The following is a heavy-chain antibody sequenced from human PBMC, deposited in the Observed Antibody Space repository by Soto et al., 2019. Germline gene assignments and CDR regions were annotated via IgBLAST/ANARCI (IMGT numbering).Heavy chain of an antibody. CDR3: ARGAPYCSNTICWTDY. V-gene: IGHV3-23*01. CDR2: VSGSGGST. CDR1: GFTFSIYT. J-gene: IGHJ4*02. Sequence: GGSLRLSCAASGFTFSIYTMTWVRQAPGKGLQWVSAVSGSGGSTYYADSVKGRFTISRDNSRNTLYMQMNSLRADDTAIYYCARGAPYCSNTICWTDYWGQGALVTVSS. D-gene: IGHD2-2*01.